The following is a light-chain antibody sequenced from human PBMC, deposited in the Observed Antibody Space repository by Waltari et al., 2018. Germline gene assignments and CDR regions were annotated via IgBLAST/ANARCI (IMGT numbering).Light chain of an antibody. CDR3: QQYGSSPT. Sequence: EIVLTQSPGTLSLSPGERAPLSCRASQSVSSSYLAWYQQKPGQAPRLLIYGASSRATGIPDRFSVSGSGTDFTLTISRLEPEDFAVYYCQQYGSSPTFGQGTKVEIK. CDR1: QSVSSSY. V-gene: IGKV3-20*01. CDR2: GAS. J-gene: IGKJ1*01.